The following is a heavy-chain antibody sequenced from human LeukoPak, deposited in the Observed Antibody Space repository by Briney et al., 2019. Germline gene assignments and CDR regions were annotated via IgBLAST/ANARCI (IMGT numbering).Heavy chain of an antibody. CDR1: GFTVSSNY. CDR3: AKAFHGYAFDI. CDR2: IYSGGST. D-gene: IGHD2-21*01. Sequence: GGSLRLSCAASGFTVSSNYMSWVRQAPGKGLEWVSVIYSGGSTYYADSVKGRFTISRDNSKNTLYLQMNSLRAEDTAVYYCAKAFHGYAFDIWGQGTMVTVSS. V-gene: IGHV3-53*01. J-gene: IGHJ3*02.